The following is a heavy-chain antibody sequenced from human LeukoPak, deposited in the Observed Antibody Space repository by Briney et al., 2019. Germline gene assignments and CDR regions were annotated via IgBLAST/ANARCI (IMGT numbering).Heavy chain of an antibody. CDR1: GLTFNNYA. J-gene: IGHJ4*02. V-gene: IGHV3-48*01. CDR3: ASEDLDY. Sequence: GGSLRLSCAVSGLTFNNYAMSWVRQAPGKGLEWVSYISSSGTTMYYADSVKGRFTISRDNSKNTLYLQMNSLRAEDTAVYYCASEDLDYWGQGTLVTVSS. CDR2: ISSSGTTM.